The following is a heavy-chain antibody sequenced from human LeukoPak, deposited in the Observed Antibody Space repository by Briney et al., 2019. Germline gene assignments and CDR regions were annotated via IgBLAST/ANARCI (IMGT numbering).Heavy chain of an antibody. V-gene: IGHV1-46*01. CDR2: INPSGGST. CDR1: GYTFTSYY. Sequence: ASVKVSCTASGYTFTSYYMHWVRQAPGQGLGWMGIINPSGGSTSYAQKFQGRVTMTRDTSTSTVYMELSSLRSEDTAVYYCAREGGAVYDFWSGYYSYYYGMDVWGQGTTVTVSS. J-gene: IGHJ6*02. D-gene: IGHD3-3*01. CDR3: AREGGAVYDFWSGYYSYYYGMDV.